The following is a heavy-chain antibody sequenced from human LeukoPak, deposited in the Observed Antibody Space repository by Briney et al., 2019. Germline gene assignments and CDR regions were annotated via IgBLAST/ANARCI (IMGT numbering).Heavy chain of an antibody. CDR1: GFTFDDYG. D-gene: IGHD2-2*01. J-gene: IGHJ4*02. CDR2: INWNGGST. Sequence: GGSLRLSCAASGFTFDDYGMSWVRQAPGKRLEWISGINWNGGSTGYADSVKGRFTISRDNAKNSLYLQMNSLRAEDTALYYCAREGRAYCSSTSCYRGLAYWGQGTLVTVSS. CDR3: AREGRAYCSSTSCYRGLAY. V-gene: IGHV3-20*04.